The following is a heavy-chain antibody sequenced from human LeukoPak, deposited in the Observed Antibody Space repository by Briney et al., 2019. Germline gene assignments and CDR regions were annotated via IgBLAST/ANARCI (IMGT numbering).Heavy chain of an antibody. CDR2: INPNSGGT. D-gene: IGHD1-1*01. CDR3: ARGVRRSAGKLHRSGNYYMDV. V-gene: IGHV1-2*06. Sequence: ASVKVSCKASGYSLTGFYLYWLRQAPGQGPQWMGRINPNSGGTNYAQKYEGRVSMTRDTSISTAYMELSGLSSDDTAVYYCARGVRRSAGKLHRSGNYYMDVWGKGTTVIVSS. J-gene: IGHJ6*03. CDR1: GYSLTGFY.